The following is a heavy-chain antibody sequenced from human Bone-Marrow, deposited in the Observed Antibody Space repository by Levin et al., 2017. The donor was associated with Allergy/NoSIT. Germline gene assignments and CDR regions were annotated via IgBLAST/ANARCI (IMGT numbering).Heavy chain of an antibody. J-gene: IGHJ4*02. CDR1: GFAFSSYW. Sequence: GGSLRLSCAASGFAFSSYWMNWVRQAPGKGLEWVANIKHDGSEQYYVDSVKGRFIISRDNGKNSLSLQMNSLRDEDTALYYCARHTEICTGYDCQRPQDCWGQGTLVTVSP. D-gene: IGHD3/OR15-3a*01. V-gene: IGHV3-7*01. CDR2: IKHDGSEQ. CDR3: ARHTEICTGYDCQRPQDC.